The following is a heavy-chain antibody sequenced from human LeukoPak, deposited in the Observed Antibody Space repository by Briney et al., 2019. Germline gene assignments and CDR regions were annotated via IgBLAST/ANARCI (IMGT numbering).Heavy chain of an antibody. J-gene: IGHJ4*02. D-gene: IGHD7-27*01. CDR2: THTSGST. Sequence: KSSETLSLTCTVSSDSISSYYWSWIRQPAGKGLEWIGRTHTSGSTNYNPSLKSRVTMSVDTSKNQFSLKLSSVTAADTAVYYCARHEANWDEGGYWGQGTLVTVSS. CDR1: SDSISSYY. V-gene: IGHV4-4*07. CDR3: ARHEANWDEGGY.